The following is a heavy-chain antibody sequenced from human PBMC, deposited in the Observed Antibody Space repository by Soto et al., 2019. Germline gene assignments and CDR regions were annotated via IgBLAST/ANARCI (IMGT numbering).Heavy chain of an antibody. CDR3: AKALGAHYYDSSGYYYEGFYYYYGMDV. J-gene: IGHJ6*02. V-gene: IGHV3-23*01. Sequence: EVQLLESGGGLVQPGGSLRLSCAASGFTFSSYAMSWVRQAPGKGLEWVSAISGSGGSTYYADSVKGRFTISRDNSKNTLYLQMNSLRAEDTAVYYCAKALGAHYYDSSGYYYEGFYYYYGMDVWGQGTTVTVSS. CDR1: GFTFSSYA. CDR2: ISGSGGST. D-gene: IGHD3-22*01.